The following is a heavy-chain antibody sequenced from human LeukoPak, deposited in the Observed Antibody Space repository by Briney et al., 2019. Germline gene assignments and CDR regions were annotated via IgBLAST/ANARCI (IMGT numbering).Heavy chain of an antibody. CDR3: AGPRYAYYYDSSGYYDLDY. V-gene: IGHV1-69*05. D-gene: IGHD3-22*01. CDR2: IIPIFGTA. J-gene: IGHJ4*02. CDR1: GGTFSSYA. Sequence: SVKVSCKASGGTFSSYAISWVRQAPGQGLEWMGGIIPIFGTANYEQKFQGRVTITTDESTSTAYMELSSLRSEDTAVYYCAGPRYAYYYDSSGYYDLDYWGQGTLVTVSS.